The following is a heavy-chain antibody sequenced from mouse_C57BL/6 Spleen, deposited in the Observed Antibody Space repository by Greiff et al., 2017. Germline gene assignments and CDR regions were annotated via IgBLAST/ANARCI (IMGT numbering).Heavy chain of an antibody. V-gene: IGHV3-8*01. CDR3: ARGGYDYDLCAMDY. CDR1: GYSITSDY. D-gene: IGHD2-4*01. Sequence: EVQRVESGPGLAKPSQTLSLTCSVTGYSITSDYWNWIRKFPGNKLEYMGYISYSGSTYYNPSLKSRISITRETSQNQNYLRVYSVTTEDTATYYCARGGYDYDLCAMDYWGQGTSVTVSS. J-gene: IGHJ4*01. CDR2: ISYSGST.